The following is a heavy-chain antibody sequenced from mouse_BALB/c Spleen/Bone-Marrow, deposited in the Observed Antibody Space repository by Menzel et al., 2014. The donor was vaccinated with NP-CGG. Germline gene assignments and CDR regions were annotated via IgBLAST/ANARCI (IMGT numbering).Heavy chain of an antibody. D-gene: IGHD4-1*01. CDR3: TRGGNWDDFDY. CDR2: ISSGSSTI. CDR1: GFTFSSFG. J-gene: IGHJ2*01. Sequence: EVQGVESGGGLVQPGGSRKLSCAASGFTFSSFGMHWVRQTPEKGLEWVAYISSGSSTIYYAATVKGRFTISSDNPKNTLFLQVTSLRSEDTAMYYCTRGGNWDDFDYWGQGTTLTVSS. V-gene: IGHV5-17*02.